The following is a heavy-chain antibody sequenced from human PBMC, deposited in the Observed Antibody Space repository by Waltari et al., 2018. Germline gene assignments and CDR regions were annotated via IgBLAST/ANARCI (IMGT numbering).Heavy chain of an antibody. CDR1: GYGFTNYW. Sequence: EVQLVPSGAEVKKPGESLKISCKGYGYGFTNYWIGWVRQMPGKGLELMAIIYPGDSEIKYSPSVHGQVTISADKSISTAYLEWSGLKASDSAMYYCARLGISGYYFDYWGQGTLVTVSS. V-gene: IGHV5-51*01. J-gene: IGHJ4*02. CDR2: IYPGDSEI. D-gene: IGHD3-22*01. CDR3: ARLGISGYYFDY.